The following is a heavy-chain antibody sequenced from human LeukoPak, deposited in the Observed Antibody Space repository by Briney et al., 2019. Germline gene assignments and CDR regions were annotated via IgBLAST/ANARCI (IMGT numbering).Heavy chain of an antibody. J-gene: IGHJ4*02. Sequence: PGGSLRLSCAASGFTFITYAMSWVRQAPGKGLEWVSGISGSGDNTYYADSVKGRFTLSRDTSKNTGYVQMKNMRAEYTAVYSCAKYSWGAVAAPFDYWGQGALVTVSS. V-gene: IGHV3-23*01. CDR3: AKYSWGAVAAPFDY. CDR1: GFTFITYA. D-gene: IGHD6-19*01. CDR2: ISGSGDNT.